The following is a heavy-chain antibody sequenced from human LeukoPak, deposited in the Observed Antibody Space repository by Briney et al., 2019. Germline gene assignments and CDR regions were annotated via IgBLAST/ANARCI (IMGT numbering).Heavy chain of an antibody. CDR3: ARDRWGDWLPYY. J-gene: IGHJ4*02. CDR1: GFTFSAYN. V-gene: IGHV3-21*01. CDR2: IGRDGSEI. Sequence: GGSLRLSCAASGFTFSAYNMNWVRQAPGKALEWVSSIGRDGSEIYYADSVKGRFTVSRDNAKDSLYLQLDSLRAEDSAVYYCARDRWGDWLPYYWGQGSLVTVSS. D-gene: IGHD3/OR15-3a*01.